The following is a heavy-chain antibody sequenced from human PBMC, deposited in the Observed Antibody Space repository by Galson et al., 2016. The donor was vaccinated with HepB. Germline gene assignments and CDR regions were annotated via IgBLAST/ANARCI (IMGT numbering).Heavy chain of an antibody. V-gene: IGHV3-48*01. CDR1: EFSFSSYS. J-gene: IGHJ4*02. CDR3: ARGLWGSSSPSLFDY. CDR2: ISPSSSTI. D-gene: IGHD6-6*01. Sequence: SLRLSCAGSEFSFSSYSMSWVRQAPGRGLEWLSYISPSSSTIYYADSVQGRFTISRDNANNLLYLHRSSLRAEDTAMYFCARGLWGSSSPSLFDYWGQGTLVTVSS.